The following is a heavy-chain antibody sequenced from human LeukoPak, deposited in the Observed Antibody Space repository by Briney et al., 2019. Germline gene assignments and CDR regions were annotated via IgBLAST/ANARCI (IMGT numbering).Heavy chain of an antibody. Sequence: GGSLRLSCAASGFTFSSYGMHWVRQAPGKGLEWVAFIRYDGSNKYYADSVKGRFTISRDNSKNTLYLQMNSLRAEDTAVYYCAKAGDYYDSSPPLLEYWGQGTLVTVSS. J-gene: IGHJ4*02. CDR1: GFTFSSYG. D-gene: IGHD3-22*01. V-gene: IGHV3-30*02. CDR2: IRYDGSNK. CDR3: AKAGDYYDSSPPLLEY.